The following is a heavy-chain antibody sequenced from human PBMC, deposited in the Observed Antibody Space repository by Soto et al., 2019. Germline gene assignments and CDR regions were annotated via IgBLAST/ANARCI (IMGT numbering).Heavy chain of an antibody. Sequence: GGSLRLSCAASGFTFSSYWMSWVRQAPGKGLEWVANIKQDGSEKYYVDSVKGRFTISRDNAKNALYLQMNSLRAEDTALFYCTIVLNYCSGVICFSDYWGQGTLVTGSS. J-gene: IGHJ4*02. CDR2: IKQDGSEK. CDR3: TIVLNYCSGVICFSDY. CDR1: GFTFSSYW. D-gene: IGHD2-15*01. V-gene: IGHV3-7*01.